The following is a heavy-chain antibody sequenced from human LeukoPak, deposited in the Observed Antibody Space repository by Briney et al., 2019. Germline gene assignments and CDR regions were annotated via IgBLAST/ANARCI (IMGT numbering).Heavy chain of an antibody. CDR2: ISYDGSNK. J-gene: IGHJ4*02. Sequence: PGGSLRLSCAASGFTFSSYAMHWVRQAPGKGLEWVAVISYDGSNKYYADSVKGRFTISRDNSKNTLSLQMNGLRAEDTAVYYCVTSTSYYDSNGYYPYYFDYWGQGTLVTVSS. CDR1: GFTFSSYA. V-gene: IGHV3-30*04. CDR3: VTSTSYYDSNGYYPYYFDY. D-gene: IGHD3-22*01.